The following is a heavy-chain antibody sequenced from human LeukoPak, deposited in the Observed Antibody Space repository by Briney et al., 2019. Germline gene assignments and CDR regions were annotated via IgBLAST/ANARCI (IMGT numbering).Heavy chain of an antibody. CDR3: AKEARITMIVVVITFFDY. CDR2: ISGGTSGT. D-gene: IGHD3-22*01. V-gene: IGHV3-23*01. J-gene: IGHJ4*02. CDR1: GFTFSIYV. Sequence: GFLRLSCAASGFTFSIYVMSWVRQAPGKGLEWVSTISGGTSGTHYADSVRGRFTISRDNSKNTLYLQMNSLRAEDTAVYYCAKEARITMIVVVITFFDYWGQGTLVTASS.